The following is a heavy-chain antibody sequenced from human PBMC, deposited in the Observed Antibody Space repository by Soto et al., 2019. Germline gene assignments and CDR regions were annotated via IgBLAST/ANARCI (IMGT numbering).Heavy chain of an antibody. V-gene: IGHV3-30-3*01. J-gene: IGHJ5*02. CDR3: ARDRISSGWYSCWFDP. D-gene: IGHD6-19*01. CDR1: GFTFSSYA. CDR2: ISYDGSNK. Sequence: QVQLVESGGGVVQPGRSLRLSCAASGFTFSSYAMHWVRQAPGKGLEWVAVISYDGSNKYYADSVKGRFTISRDNSKNTLYLRMNSLRAEDTAVYYCARDRISSGWYSCWFDPWGQGTLVTVSS.